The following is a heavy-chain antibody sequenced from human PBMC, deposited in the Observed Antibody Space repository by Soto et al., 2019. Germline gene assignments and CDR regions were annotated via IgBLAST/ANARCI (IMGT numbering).Heavy chain of an antibody. V-gene: IGHV4-4*02. J-gene: IGHJ6*02. CDR3: ARGVDIVVVPAAMAYYYYGMDV. Sequence: PSETLSLTCAVSGGSISSSNWWSWVRQPPGKGLEWIGEIYHSGSTNYNPSLKSRVTISVDKSKNQFSLKLSSVTAADTAVYYCARGVDIVVVPAAMAYYYYGMDVWGQGTTVTV. CDR1: GGSISSSNW. CDR2: IYHSGST. D-gene: IGHD2-2*01.